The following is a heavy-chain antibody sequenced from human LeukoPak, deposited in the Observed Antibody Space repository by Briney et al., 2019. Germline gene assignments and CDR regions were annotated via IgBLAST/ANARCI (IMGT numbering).Heavy chain of an antibody. CDR2: INQAGSEK. Sequence: GGSLRLSCAASEFIFGAYWMTWVRQAPGKGLEWVANINQAGSEKYYMDSAKGRFTISRDNAKKSLFLQMNSLTAEDTGLYYCVRSLERFGTRDYWGQGTLVTVSS. D-gene: IGHD3-10*01. V-gene: IGHV3-7*01. J-gene: IGHJ4*02. CDR1: EFIFGAYW. CDR3: VRSLERFGTRDY.